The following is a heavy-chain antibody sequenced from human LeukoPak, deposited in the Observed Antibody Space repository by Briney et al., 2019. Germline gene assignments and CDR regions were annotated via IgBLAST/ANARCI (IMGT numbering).Heavy chain of an antibody. CDR2: VNSDGSST. Sequence: GGSLRLSCAASGFTFSSYWMHWVRQAPGKGLVWVSRVNSDGSSTTYADSVKGRFTISRDNAKNTLYPQMNSLRAEDTAVYCCARGSTQYSSGWYGLDYWGQGTLVTVSS. CDR3: ARGSTQYSSGWYGLDY. CDR1: GFTFSSYW. D-gene: IGHD6-19*01. J-gene: IGHJ4*02. V-gene: IGHV3-74*01.